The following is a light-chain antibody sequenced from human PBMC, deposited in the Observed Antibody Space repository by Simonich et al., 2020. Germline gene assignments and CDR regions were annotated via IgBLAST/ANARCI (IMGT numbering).Light chain of an antibody. CDR1: RSVSSN. Sequence: EIVMTQSPATLSVSPGERATLSCRASRSVSSNLAWYQQKPGQAPRLLIYGASTRATGIPARLSGSGFGTEFTLTISSMQSEDFAVYYCQQYNNWWTFGQGTKVEIK. J-gene: IGKJ1*01. CDR3: QQYNNWWT. CDR2: GAS. V-gene: IGKV3-15*01.